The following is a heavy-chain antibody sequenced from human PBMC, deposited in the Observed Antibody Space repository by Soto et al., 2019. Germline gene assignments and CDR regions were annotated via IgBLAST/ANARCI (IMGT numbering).Heavy chain of an antibody. D-gene: IGHD6-13*01. CDR3: ARIAAAGSPLGY. CDR2: IIPIFGTA. Sequence: SVKVSCKASGGTFSSYAISWVRQAPGQGLEWMGGIIPIFGTANYAQKFQGRVTITADESTSTAYMELSSLRSEDTAVYYCARIAAAGSPLGYWGQGALVTVSS. V-gene: IGHV1-69*13. J-gene: IGHJ4*02. CDR1: GGTFSSYA.